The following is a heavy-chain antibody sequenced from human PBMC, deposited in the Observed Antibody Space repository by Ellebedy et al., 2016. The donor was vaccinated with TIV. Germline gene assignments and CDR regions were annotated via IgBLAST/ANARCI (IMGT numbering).Heavy chain of an antibody. D-gene: IGHD6-13*01. CDR1: GYTFTSYY. CDR2: INPSGGST. V-gene: IGHV1-46*01. Sequence: ASVKVSXXASGYTFTSYYMHWVRQAPGQGLEWMGIINPSGGSTSYAQKFQGRVTMTRDTSTSTVYMELSSLRSEDTAVYYCARGDSSLLYGMDVWGQGTTVTVSS. CDR3: ARGDSSLLYGMDV. J-gene: IGHJ6*02.